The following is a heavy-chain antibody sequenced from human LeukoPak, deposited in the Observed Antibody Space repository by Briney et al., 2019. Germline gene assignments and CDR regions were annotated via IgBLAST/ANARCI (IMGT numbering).Heavy chain of an antibody. V-gene: IGHV3-23*01. CDR3: ARDGPHGDSKAYYFDY. CDR1: GFTFSNYD. Sequence: GGTLRLSCAASGFTFSNYDMSWVRQAPGKGLEWVSIISGSGGSTYVADSVKGRFTFSRDNSKNTLYLQMNSLRAEDTAVYYCARDGPHGDSKAYYFDYWGQGTLVTVSS. J-gene: IGHJ4*02. CDR2: ISGSGGST. D-gene: IGHD4-17*01.